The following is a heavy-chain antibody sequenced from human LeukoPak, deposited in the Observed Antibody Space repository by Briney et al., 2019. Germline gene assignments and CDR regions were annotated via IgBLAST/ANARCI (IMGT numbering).Heavy chain of an antibody. CDR2: VYPGDSDT. CDR1: GYSFSNDW. V-gene: IGHV5-51*01. CDR3: ARRYSDSWYVFDY. Sequence: PGESLKISCKGSGYSFSNDWIGWVRQMPGKGLEWMGIVYPGDSDTRYSPSFQGQVTISADKSISTAYLQWSSLKASDTAMYYCARRYSDSWYVFDYWGQGTLVIVSS. J-gene: IGHJ4*02. D-gene: IGHD6-13*01.